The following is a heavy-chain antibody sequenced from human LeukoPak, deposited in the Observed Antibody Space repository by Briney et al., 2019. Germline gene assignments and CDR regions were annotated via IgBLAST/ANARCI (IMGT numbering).Heavy chain of an antibody. CDR1: GGSISGSNYY. J-gene: IGHJ5*02. D-gene: IGHD6-6*01. CDR2: IYYSGST. V-gene: IGHV4-39*01. CDR3: AKRRGASSELDP. Sequence: SETLSLTCTVSGGSISGSNYYWVWIRQPPGKGLELIGNIYYSGSTYYNPSLKSRVTISLDTSKNQFSLKLTSMTAADTAVYYCAKRRGASSELDPWGQGTLVTVSS.